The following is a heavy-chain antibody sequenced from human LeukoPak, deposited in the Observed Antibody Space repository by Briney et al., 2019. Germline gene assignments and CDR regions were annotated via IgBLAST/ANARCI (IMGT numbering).Heavy chain of an antibody. V-gene: IGHV3-21*01. J-gene: IGHJ4*02. D-gene: IGHD1-1*01. CDR1: GFTFSSYS. CDR3: EMERDMEPFDY. Sequence: GGSLRLSCAASGFTFSSYSMNWVRQAPGKGREWVSSISSSSSYIYYADSVKGRFTISRDNAKNSLYLQMNSLRAEDTAVYYCEMERDMEPFDYWGQGTLVTVSS. CDR2: ISSSSSYI.